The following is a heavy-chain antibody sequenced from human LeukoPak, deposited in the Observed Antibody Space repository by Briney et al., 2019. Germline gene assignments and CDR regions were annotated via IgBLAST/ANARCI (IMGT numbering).Heavy chain of an antibody. V-gene: IGHV4-59*01. D-gene: IGHD3-9*01. Sequence: PSETLSLTCTVSSGSISSYYWSWIRQPPGKGLEWIGYIYYSGSTNYNPSLKSRVTISVDTSKNQFSLKLSSVTAADTAAYYCARSSLRYVSGGFLGYFDYWGQGTLVTVSS. J-gene: IGHJ4*02. CDR1: SGSISSYY. CDR2: IYYSGST. CDR3: ARSSLRYVSGGFLGYFDY.